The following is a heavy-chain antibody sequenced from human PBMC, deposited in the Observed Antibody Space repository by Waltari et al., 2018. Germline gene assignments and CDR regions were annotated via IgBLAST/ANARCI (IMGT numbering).Heavy chain of an antibody. V-gene: IGHV3-21*04. D-gene: IGHD7-27*01. CDR1: GFTFSSYS. Sequence: EVQLVESGGGLVKPGGSLRLSCAASGFTFSSYSMNWVRQAPGKGLEWVSSISSSSSYIYYADSVKGRFTISRDNSKNTLYLQMNSLRAEDTAVYYCARDRSENWEDAFDIWGQGTMVTVSS. CDR3: ARDRSENWEDAFDI. J-gene: IGHJ3*02. CDR2: ISSSSSYI.